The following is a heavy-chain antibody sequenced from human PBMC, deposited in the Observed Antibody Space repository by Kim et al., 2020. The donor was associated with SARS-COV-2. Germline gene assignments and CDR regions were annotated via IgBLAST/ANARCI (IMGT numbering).Heavy chain of an antibody. J-gene: IGHJ5*01. Sequence: GGSLRLSCAASGFTFSGSAMHWVRQAPGKGLEWVGRIKRKGYNYATAYAASVKGRFTISRDDSKNTAYLQMNSMKTEDMDVYDCTSCYCSGGTGDPQFD. V-gene: IGHV3-73*01. CDR1: GFTFSGSA. CDR3: TSCYCSGGTGDPQFD. D-gene: IGHD2-15*01. CDR2: IKRKGYNYAT.